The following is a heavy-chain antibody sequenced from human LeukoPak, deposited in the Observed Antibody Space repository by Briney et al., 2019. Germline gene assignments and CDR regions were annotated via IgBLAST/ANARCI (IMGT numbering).Heavy chain of an antibody. CDR1: GGSLSGYY. Sequence: LETLSLTCAVSGGSLSGYYWSWIRQPPGKGLEWIGEINHSVSTNYNPYLSSRVTISAAPSKNQFLLELSSMTAAAPAVYYCARGGSYYDYVWGSYRFLEKYYFDCWGQGTLVTVSS. CDR3: ARGGSYYDYVWGSYRFLEKYYFDC. J-gene: IGHJ4*02. V-gene: IGHV4-34*01. D-gene: IGHD3-16*02. CDR2: INHSVST.